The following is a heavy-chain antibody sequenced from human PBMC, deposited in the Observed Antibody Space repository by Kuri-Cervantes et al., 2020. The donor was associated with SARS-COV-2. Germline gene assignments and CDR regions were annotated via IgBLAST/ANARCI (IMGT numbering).Heavy chain of an antibody. V-gene: IGHV3-30-3*01. D-gene: IGHD5-18*01. CDR1: GFTFSSYA. CDR3: TTDGYSYGFPAFDI. J-gene: IGHJ3*02. CDR2: ISYDGSNK. Sequence: GESLKISCAASGFTFSSYAMHWVRQAPGKGLEWVAVISYDGSNKYYADSVKGRFTISRDNSKNTLYLQMNSLKTEDTAVYYCTTDGYSYGFPAFDIWGQGTMVTVSS.